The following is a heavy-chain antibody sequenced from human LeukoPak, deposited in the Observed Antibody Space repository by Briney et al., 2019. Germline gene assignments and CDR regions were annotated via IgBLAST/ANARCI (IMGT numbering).Heavy chain of an antibody. V-gene: IGHV3-30*18. D-gene: IGHD1-26*01. J-gene: IGHJ4*02. CDR3: AKARYSGSYVDY. CDR1: GFTFSSYG. Sequence: GGSLRLSCAASGFTFSSYGMPWVRQAPGKGLEWVAVISYDGSNKYYADSVKGRFTISRDNSKNTLYLQMNSLRAEDTAVYYCAKARYSGSYVDYWGQGTLVTVSS. CDR2: ISYDGSNK.